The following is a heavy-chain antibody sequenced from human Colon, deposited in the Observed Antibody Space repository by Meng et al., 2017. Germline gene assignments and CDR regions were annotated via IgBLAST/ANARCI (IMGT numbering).Heavy chain of an antibody. J-gene: IGHJ3*02. Sequence: SETLSLTCAVYGGSFSGYYWSCIRQPPGKGLEWIGGINHSGSTNYNPSLKSRVTISVDTSKNQFSLKLSSVTAADTAVYYCARRRWYSSGEIWGQGTMVTVSS. CDR1: GGSFSGYY. CDR3: ARRRWYSSGEI. CDR2: INHSGST. V-gene: IGHV4-34*01. D-gene: IGHD6-19*01.